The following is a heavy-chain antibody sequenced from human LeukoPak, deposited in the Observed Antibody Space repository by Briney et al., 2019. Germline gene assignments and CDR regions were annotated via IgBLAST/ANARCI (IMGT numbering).Heavy chain of an antibody. CDR3: ARYREEQQLFGY. D-gene: IGHD6-13*01. V-gene: IGHV5-51*01. CDR1: GYSCTSYW. CDR2: IYPGDSDT. J-gene: IGHJ4*02. Sequence: GTSLQISCKGSGYSCTSYWIGWMRQMPGKGLEWMGIIYPGDSDTRYSTSFQGQVTISADKAISTAYLQWSRLKASDTAMYYCARYREEQQLFGYWGQGTLVTVSS.